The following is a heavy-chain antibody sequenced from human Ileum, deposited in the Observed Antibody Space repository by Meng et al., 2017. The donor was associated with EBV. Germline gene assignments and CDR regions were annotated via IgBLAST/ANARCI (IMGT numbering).Heavy chain of an antibody. Sequence: QVEHVQAGCEVRMHRASVQVSCKASGYTFRSHSMRWLRQAPGQGLEWMGWINSNTGNSTYAQGFTGRFVFSLDTSVSTAYLHINSLKTEDNAVYYCAREVGQGWYYFDYWGQGTLVTVSS. CDR2: INSNTGNS. V-gene: IGHV7-4-1*02. D-gene: IGHD6-19*01. CDR3: AREVGQGWYYFDY. J-gene: IGHJ4*02. CDR1: GYTFRSHS.